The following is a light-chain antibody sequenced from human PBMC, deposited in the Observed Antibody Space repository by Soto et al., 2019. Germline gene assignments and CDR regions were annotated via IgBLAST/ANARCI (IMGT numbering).Light chain of an antibody. J-gene: IGKJ3*01. Sequence: EILLTQSTATLSLSPGERATLSCRTSQSVSSDFAWYQHKPGQTPRLLIYDASNRATGIPARFSGSGSGTDFTLTISSHEPEDFGVYYCQHRHNFGAVTKVDIK. V-gene: IGKV3-11*01. CDR3: QHRHN. CDR1: QSVSSD. CDR2: DAS.